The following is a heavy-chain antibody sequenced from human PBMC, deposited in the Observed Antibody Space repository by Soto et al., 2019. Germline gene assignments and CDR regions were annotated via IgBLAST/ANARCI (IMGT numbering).Heavy chain of an antibody. CDR3: ARDPPGTGTLFIPDY. Sequence: GGSLRRSCAPSGFTFSSDSMNWVRQAPGKGLEWVSSISSSSSYIYYADSVKGRFTISRDNAKNSLYLQMNSLRAEDTAVYYCARDPPGTGTLFIPDYWGQGTLVTVSS. J-gene: IGHJ4*02. CDR2: ISSSSSYI. CDR1: GFTFSSDS. D-gene: IGHD1-1*01. V-gene: IGHV3-21*01.